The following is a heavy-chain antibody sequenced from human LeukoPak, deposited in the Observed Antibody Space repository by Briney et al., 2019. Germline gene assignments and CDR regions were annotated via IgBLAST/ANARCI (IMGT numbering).Heavy chain of an antibody. CDR1: GYSFTAFY. CDR3: ARDGEYGTGSYYRGSFDY. J-gene: IGHJ4*02. D-gene: IGHD3-10*01. Sequence: ASVKVSCKASGYSFTAFYIHWVRQAPGQGLEWMGWIDPRSGDTRYAQKFQGRVTMARDTSISTVYMDLSSLGSDDTAVYYCARDGEYGTGSYYRGSFDYWGQGTLVTVSS. CDR2: IDPRSGDT. V-gene: IGHV1-2*02.